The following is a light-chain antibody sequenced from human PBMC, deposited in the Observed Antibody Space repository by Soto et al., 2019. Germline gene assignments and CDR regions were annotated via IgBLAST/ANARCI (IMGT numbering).Light chain of an antibody. CDR1: QSISTW. CDR3: QQYSSYPGT. CDR2: QAS. V-gene: IGKV1-5*03. J-gene: IGKJ1*01. Sequence: DIQMTQSTSTLSASVGDRVTITCRASQSISTWLAWYQRKPGKAPNLLVYQASSLQSGVPSRFSGSGSGTEFTLTISSLQPDDFATYYCQQYSSYPGTFGQGTKVEIK.